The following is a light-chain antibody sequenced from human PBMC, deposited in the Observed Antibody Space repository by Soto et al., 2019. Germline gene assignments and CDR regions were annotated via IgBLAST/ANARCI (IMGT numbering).Light chain of an antibody. CDR2: AAS. J-gene: IGKJ2*02. Sequence: DIQTTQSPPSLSASVGDRVTITCRTSQSISSYLNWYQQKLGKAPKLLLYAASRLQSGVPPRFSGSASGTEFTLTISSLQPEDFATYYCQQSYSAPRTFGQGTKVDIK. CDR3: QQSYSAPRT. V-gene: IGKV1-39*01. CDR1: QSISSY.